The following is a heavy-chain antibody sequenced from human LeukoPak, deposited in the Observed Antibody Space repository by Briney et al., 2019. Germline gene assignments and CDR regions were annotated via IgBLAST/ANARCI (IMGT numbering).Heavy chain of an antibody. CDR1: GFTFSGSA. Sequence: GGSLRLSCAASGFTFSGSAMHWVRQASGKGLEWVANIKKDGSEKYYVDSVKGRFSISRDNAKNSLYLQMNSLRAEDTAVYYCARDLLGWELHYFDYWGQGTLVTVSS. D-gene: IGHD1-26*01. V-gene: IGHV3-7*01. CDR3: ARDLLGWELHYFDY. CDR2: IKKDGSEK. J-gene: IGHJ4*02.